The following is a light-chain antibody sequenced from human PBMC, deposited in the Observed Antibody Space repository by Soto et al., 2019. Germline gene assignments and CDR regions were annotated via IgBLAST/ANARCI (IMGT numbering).Light chain of an antibody. CDR1: SGINVGTNR. V-gene: IGLV5-45*03. CDR2: YKSDSDN. CDR3: MIWHSNAWV. J-gene: IGLJ3*02. Sequence: QLVLTQPSSLSASPGASASLTCTLRSGINVGTNRIYWYQQKPGSPPLFLLRYKSDSDNQQGSGVPSRFSGSKDASANAGILLISGLQSEDEADYYCMIWHSNAWVFGGGTKVTVL.